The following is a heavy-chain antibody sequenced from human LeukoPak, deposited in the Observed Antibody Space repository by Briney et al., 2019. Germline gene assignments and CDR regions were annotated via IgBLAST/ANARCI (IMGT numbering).Heavy chain of an antibody. CDR2: ISSSSSYI. D-gene: IGHD2-15*01. Sequence: PGGSLRLSCAASGFTFSIYGMNWVRQAPGKGLEWVSSISSSSSYIYYADLVKGRFTISRDNARNSLYLQMNSLRAEDTAVYYCATEHYGSLAGWGQGTLVTVSS. CDR3: ATEHYGSLAG. J-gene: IGHJ4*02. CDR1: GFTFSIYG. V-gene: IGHV3-21*01.